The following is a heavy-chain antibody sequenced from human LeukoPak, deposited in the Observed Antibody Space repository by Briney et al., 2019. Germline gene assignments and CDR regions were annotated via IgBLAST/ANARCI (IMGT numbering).Heavy chain of an antibody. CDR1: GFTFSNYW. J-gene: IGHJ4*02. CDR2: IKQDGSEK. D-gene: IGHD3-10*01. V-gene: IGHV3-7*01. CDR3: ARDLVLLWFGELLDLLDY. Sequence: PVGSLRLSCAASGFTFSNYWMSWVRQAPGKGLEWVANIKQDGSEKYYVDTVKGRFTISRDNAKNSLYLQMNSLRAEDTAVYYCARDLVLLWFGELLDLLDYWGQGTLVTVSS.